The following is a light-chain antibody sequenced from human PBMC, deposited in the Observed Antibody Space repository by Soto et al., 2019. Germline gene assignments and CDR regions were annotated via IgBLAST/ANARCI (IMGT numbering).Light chain of an antibody. CDR2: DAS. J-gene: IGKJ4*01. V-gene: IGKV3-11*01. CDR3: QQRNNWPRGT. Sequence: EIVLTQSPATLSLFPGDRATLSCRASQSVRNYLAWYQHKPGQPPRLLIYDASNRATGIPARFSGSGSGTDFTLTIISLEPEDFAVYYCQQRNNWPRGTFGGGTRVEIK. CDR1: QSVRNY.